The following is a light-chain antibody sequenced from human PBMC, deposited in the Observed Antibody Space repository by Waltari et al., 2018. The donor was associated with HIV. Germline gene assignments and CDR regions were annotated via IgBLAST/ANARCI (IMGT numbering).Light chain of an antibody. CDR3: MQSLQTPST. Sequence: DIVMTQYPLSLSVPLGGAAAISCKSTQSLQHSAGHPYLYWYFQKPGQSPQLLLFLVTNRASGVPDRFTGSASGRDFTLRISAVEADDAGIYYCMQSLQTPSTFGQGTRLEIK. CDR1: QSLQHSAGHPY. J-gene: IGKJ2*01. CDR2: LVT. V-gene: IGKV2-28*01.